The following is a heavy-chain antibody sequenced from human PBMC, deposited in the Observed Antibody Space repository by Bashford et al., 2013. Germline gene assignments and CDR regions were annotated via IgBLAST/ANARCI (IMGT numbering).Heavy chain of an antibody. CDR3: ARTGTAMVAFDI. CDR2: MNPNSGNT. J-gene: IGHJ3*02. V-gene: IGHV1-8*01. CDR1: GYTFTSYD. D-gene: IGHD5-18*01. Sequence: ASVKVSCKASGYTFTSYDINWVRQATGQGLEWMGWMNPNSGNTGYAQKFQGRVTMTRNTSISTAYMELSSLRSEDTAVYYCARTGTAMVAFDIWGQGTMVTVSS.